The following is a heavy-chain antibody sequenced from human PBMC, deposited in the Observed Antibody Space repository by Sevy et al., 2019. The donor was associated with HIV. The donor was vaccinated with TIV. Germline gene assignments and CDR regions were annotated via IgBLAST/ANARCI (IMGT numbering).Heavy chain of an antibody. Sequence: SQTLSLTCAISGDSVSSNSAAWNWIRQSPSRGLEWLGRTYYRSKWYNDYAVSVKSRITINPDTSKNQFSLQLKSGTPEDTAVYYCARDTKLGMGYYYYYMDVWGKGTTVTVSS. D-gene: IGHD7-27*01. CDR1: GDSVSSNSAA. J-gene: IGHJ6*03. CDR2: TYYRSKWYN. CDR3: ARDTKLGMGYYYYYMDV. V-gene: IGHV6-1*01.